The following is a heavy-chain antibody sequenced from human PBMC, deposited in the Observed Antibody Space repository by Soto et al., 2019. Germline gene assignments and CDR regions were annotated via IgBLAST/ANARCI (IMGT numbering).Heavy chain of an antibody. V-gene: IGHV3-21*01. CDR1: GFTFSSYS. D-gene: IGHD3-3*01. CDR2: ISSSSSYI. Sequence: EVQLVESGGGLVKPGGSLRLSCAASGFTFSSYSMNWVRQAPGKGLEWVSSISSSSSYIYYADSVKGRFTISRDNAKNSLYLQMNSLRAEDTAVYYCARLPGRFLEWRHWDWGQGTLVTVSS. J-gene: IGHJ4*02. CDR3: ARLPGRFLEWRHWD.